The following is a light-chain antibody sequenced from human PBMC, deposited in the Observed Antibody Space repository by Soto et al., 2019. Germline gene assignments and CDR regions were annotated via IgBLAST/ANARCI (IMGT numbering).Light chain of an antibody. CDR1: SSNIGAGYD. Sequence: QSVLTQPPSVSGAPGQRVTISCTGSSSNIGAGYDVHWYQQLPGTAPKLLIYVNINRPSGVPDRFSGSKSGTSASLAITGLQAEDEADYYCQSYDSSLSEGVFGTGTKLTV. CDR2: VNI. V-gene: IGLV1-40*01. CDR3: QSYDSSLSEGV. J-gene: IGLJ1*01.